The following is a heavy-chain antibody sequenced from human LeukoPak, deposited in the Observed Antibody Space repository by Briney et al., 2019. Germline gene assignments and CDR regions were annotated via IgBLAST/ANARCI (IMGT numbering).Heavy chain of an antibody. Sequence: NPSETLSLTCTVSGVSISGFYWNWIRQPPRKGLEWVGYSHTGGSISSNPSLNSRVAFSMDTSKNQVSLRLNSVTATDTAVYYCARRRGGFGEGEFDYWAQGIPVTVST. D-gene: IGHD3-10*01. CDR1: GVSISGFY. J-gene: IGHJ4*02. CDR3: ARRRGGFGEGEFDY. V-gene: IGHV4-4*08. CDR2: SHTGGSI.